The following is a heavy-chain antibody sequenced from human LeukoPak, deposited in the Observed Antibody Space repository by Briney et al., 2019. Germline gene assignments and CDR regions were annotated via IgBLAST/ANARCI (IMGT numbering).Heavy chain of an antibody. J-gene: IGHJ4*02. D-gene: IGHD6-13*01. CDR3: ARGPRESSSSDY. Sequence: ASVTVSFMTSVCRLTNFDINWVRQARGQGLEWMGWMNPDNGNTGYAQKFQGRVSMSGDTSISTAFMVLSSLRSDDTAVYFCARGPRESSSSDYWGQGTLVSVSS. CDR1: VCRLTNFD. V-gene: IGHV1-8*01. CDR2: MNPDNGNT.